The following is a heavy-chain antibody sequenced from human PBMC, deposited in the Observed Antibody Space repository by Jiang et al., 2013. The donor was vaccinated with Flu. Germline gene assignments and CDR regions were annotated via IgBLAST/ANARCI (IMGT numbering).Heavy chain of an antibody. CDR2: IYPGGSDT. CDR3: AAAYSTSWYTAAFDI. V-gene: IGHV5-51*01. Sequence: EVKKPGESLKLSCKGSGYSFSNYWIGWVRQMPGKGLEWMGIIYPGGSDTRYSPSFEGQVTISADKSINTAYVQWSSLKASDTAMYFCAAAYSTSWYTAAFDIWGRGTMVTVSS. CDR1: GYSFSNYW. D-gene: IGHD6-13*01. J-gene: IGHJ3*02.